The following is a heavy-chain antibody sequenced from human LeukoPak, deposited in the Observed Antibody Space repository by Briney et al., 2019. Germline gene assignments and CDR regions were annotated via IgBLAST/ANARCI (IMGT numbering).Heavy chain of an antibody. V-gene: IGHV3-66*01. J-gene: IGHJ1*01. CDR1: GFTFSSYS. Sequence: QPGGSLRLSCAASGFTFSSYSMNWVRQAPGKGLEWVSVIYAGGSTYYADSVKGRFTISRDNSKNTPYLQMNSLRADDTAVYYCVRGEGLQHWGQGTLVTVSS. CDR2: IYAGGST. CDR3: VRGEGLQH.